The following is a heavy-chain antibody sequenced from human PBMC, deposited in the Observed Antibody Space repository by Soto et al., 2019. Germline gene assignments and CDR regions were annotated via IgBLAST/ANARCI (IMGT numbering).Heavy chain of an antibody. CDR2: IRSKAYGGTT. CDR3: TRAPDRGNYYYYYMDV. CDR1: GFTFGDYA. Sequence: GGSLRLSCTASGFTFGDYAMSWFRQAPGKGLEWVGFIRSKAYGGTTEYAASVKGRFTISRDDSKSIAYLQMNSLKTEDTAVYYCTRAPDRGNYYYYYMDVWGKGTTVTVSS. J-gene: IGHJ6*03. D-gene: IGHD2-15*01. V-gene: IGHV3-49*03.